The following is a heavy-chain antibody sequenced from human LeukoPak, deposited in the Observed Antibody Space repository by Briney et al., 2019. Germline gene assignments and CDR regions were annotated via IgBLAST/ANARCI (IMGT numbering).Heavy chain of an antibody. CDR1: GYSLTSYW. CDR2: IDPSDSYT. D-gene: IGHD2-21*02. CDR3: ARDNPTRHIVVVTAKNWFDP. Sequence: GESLKISCKGSGYSLTSYWISWVRQMPGKGLEWMGRIDPSDSYTNYSPSFQGHVTISADKSISTAYLQWSSLKASDTAMYYCARDNPTRHIVVVTAKNWFDPWGQGTLVTVSS. V-gene: IGHV5-10-1*01. J-gene: IGHJ5*02.